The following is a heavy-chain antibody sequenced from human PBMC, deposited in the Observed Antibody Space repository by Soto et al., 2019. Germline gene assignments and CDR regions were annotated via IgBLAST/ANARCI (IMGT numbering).Heavy chain of an antibody. J-gene: IGHJ4*02. CDR1: GGSISSGDYY. Sequence: SETLSLTCTVSGGSISSGDYYWSWIRQPPGKGLEWIGYIYYSGSTNYNPSLKSRVSISVDTSKNQFSLKVSSVTVADKAVYYCSRLPGGSGGRYYFDYWCQGTLVTVSS. D-gene: IGHD6-19*01. V-gene: IGHV4-61*08. CDR2: IYYSGST. CDR3: SRLPGGSGGRYYFDY.